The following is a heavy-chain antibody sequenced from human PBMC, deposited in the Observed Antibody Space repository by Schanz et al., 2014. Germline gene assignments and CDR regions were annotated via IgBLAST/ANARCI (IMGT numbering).Heavy chain of an antibody. CDR3: ARDGGRDGYNLAFDV. CDR1: GFSFSDYY. J-gene: IGHJ3*01. CDR2: ISSSANTV. Sequence: QVQLVESGGGLVKPGGSLRLSCAASGFSFSDYYMSWIRQAPGKGLEWVSHISSSANTVYYADSVKGRFTISRDNAKSSLYLQMNSLRAEDTAVYFCARDGGRDGYNLAFDVWGQGTLVTVSS. D-gene: IGHD5-12*01. V-gene: IGHV3-11*01.